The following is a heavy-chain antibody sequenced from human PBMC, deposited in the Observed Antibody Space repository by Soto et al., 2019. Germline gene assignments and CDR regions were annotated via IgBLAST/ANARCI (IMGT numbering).Heavy chain of an antibody. CDR3: AKGGFYDYVWGSFDY. J-gene: IGHJ4*02. CDR2: ISGSGGST. Sequence: GGSLRLSCAASGFTFSSYAMSWVRQAPGKGLEWVSAISGSGGSTYYADSVKGRFTISRDNSKNTLYLQMNSLRAEETAVYYCAKGGFYDYVWGSFDYWGQGTLVTVSS. V-gene: IGHV3-23*01. CDR1: GFTFSSYA. D-gene: IGHD3-16*01.